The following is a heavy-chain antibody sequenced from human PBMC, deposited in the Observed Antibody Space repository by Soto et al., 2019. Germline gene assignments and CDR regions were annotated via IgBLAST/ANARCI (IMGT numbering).Heavy chain of an antibody. Sequence: VQLVESGGGVVQPGRSLRPSCAASGFTFSSYGMHWVRQAPGKGLEWVAVIGYDGSNKYYADSVKGRFTISRDNSQNALDLQMDRRRAEATAEDYWARGRNSGSFDYGGQGTLGAVSS. J-gene: IGHJ4*02. CDR2: IGYDGSNK. D-gene: IGHD3-22*01. CDR1: GFTFSSYG. CDR3: ARGRNSGSFDY. V-gene: IGHV3-33*01.